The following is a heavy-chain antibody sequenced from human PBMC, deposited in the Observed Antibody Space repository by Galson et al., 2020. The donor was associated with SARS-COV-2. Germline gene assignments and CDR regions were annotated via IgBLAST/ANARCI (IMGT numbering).Heavy chain of an antibody. J-gene: IGHJ3*02. CDR1: GTSISGVSYS. D-gene: IGHD4-17*01. CDR3: ARLHYGEYAPEAFDI. Sequence: SETLSLTCAVSGTSISGVSYSWNWIRQPPGKGLEWIGYISHSGGTYYNPSLKSRVTISGDRSKNQFSLRLSSVTAADAAVYFCARLHYGEYAPEAFDIWGPGTRVTVAS. V-gene: IGHV4-30-2*01. CDR2: ISHSGGT.